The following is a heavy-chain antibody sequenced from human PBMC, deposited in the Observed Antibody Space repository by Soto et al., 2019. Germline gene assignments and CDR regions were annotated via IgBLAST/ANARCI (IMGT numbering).Heavy chain of an antibody. V-gene: IGHV3-30-3*01. CDR3: HNNYGIDY. CDR2: ISYDGSNK. CDR1: GFTFSSYA. Sequence: GGSLRLSCAASGFTFSSYAMHWVRQAPGKGLEWVAVISYDGSNKYYADSVKGRFTISRDNSKNTLYLQMNSLRAEDTAVYYSHNNYGIDYWGQGTLVTVSS. D-gene: IGHD4-17*01. J-gene: IGHJ4*02.